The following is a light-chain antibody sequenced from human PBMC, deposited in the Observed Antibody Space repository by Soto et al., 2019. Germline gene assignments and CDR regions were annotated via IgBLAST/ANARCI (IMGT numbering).Light chain of an antibody. CDR3: QQRSNWPPSWT. V-gene: IGKV3-11*01. CDR2: DTS. CDR1: QRLRGY. Sequence: DIVLTQSPATLSLSPGERATLSCRASQRLRGYLAWYQQKPGQAPRLLIYDTSNRAAGIPDRFSASASGTDFTLTISSLEAEDFAVYYCQQRSNWPPSWTFGQGTKVEIK. J-gene: IGKJ1*01.